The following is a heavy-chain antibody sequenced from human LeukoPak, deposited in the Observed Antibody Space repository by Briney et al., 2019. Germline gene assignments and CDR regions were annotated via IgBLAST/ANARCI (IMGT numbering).Heavy chain of an antibody. V-gene: IGHV1-2*02. D-gene: IGHD6-13*01. CDR3: ARGTLYEAAAGNINYYYYMHV. J-gene: IGHJ6*03. CDR2: INPNSGGT. Sequence: ASVKVSCKASGYTLTGYYMHWVRQAPGQGLEWMGWINPNSGGTNYAQKFQGRVTMTRDTSISTAYMELSRLRSDDTAVYYCARGTLYEAAAGNINYYYYMHVWGKGTTVTVSS. CDR1: GYTLTGYY.